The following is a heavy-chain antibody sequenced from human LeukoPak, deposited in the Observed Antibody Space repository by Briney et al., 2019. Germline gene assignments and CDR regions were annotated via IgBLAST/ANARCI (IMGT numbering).Heavy chain of an antibody. Sequence: ASVKVSCKASGYTFTSYDINWVRQATGQGLEWVGWMNPNSGNTGYAQKFQGRVTMTRNTSISTAYMELSSLRSEDTAVYYCAIWSVGYEVVDYWGQGTLVTVSS. CDR3: AIWSVGYEVVDY. J-gene: IGHJ4*02. CDR2: MNPNSGNT. V-gene: IGHV1-8*01. D-gene: IGHD5-12*01. CDR1: GYTFTSYD.